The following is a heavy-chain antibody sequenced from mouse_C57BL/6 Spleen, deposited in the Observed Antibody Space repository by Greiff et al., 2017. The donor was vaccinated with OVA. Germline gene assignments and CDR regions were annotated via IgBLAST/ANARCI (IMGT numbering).Heavy chain of an antibody. J-gene: IGHJ1*03. CDR1: GYSITSGYY. CDR2: ISYDGSN. CDR3: ARDPTTVVDWYFDV. Sequence: EVQLQESGPGLVKPSQSLSLTCSVTGYSITSGYYWNWIRQFPGNKLEWMGYISYDGSNNYNPSLKNRISITRDTSKNQFFLKLNSVTTEDTATYYCARDPTTVVDWYFDVWGTGTTVTVSS. D-gene: IGHD1-1*01. V-gene: IGHV3-6*01.